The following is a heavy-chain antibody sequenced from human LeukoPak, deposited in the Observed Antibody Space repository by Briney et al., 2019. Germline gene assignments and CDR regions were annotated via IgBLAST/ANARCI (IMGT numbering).Heavy chain of an antibody. J-gene: IGHJ5*02. CDR1: GGSVSGYY. D-gene: IGHD2-2*01. CDR3: AREGACSSTSCLNWFDP. CDR2: INHSGST. Sequence: SETLSLTCAVYGGSVSGYYWSWIRQPPGKGLEWSGEINHSGSTNYNPSLKGRVTISGDTYKNQFSLKLSSVTAADTAVYYCAREGACSSTSCLNWFDPWGQGTLVTVSS. V-gene: IGHV4-34*01.